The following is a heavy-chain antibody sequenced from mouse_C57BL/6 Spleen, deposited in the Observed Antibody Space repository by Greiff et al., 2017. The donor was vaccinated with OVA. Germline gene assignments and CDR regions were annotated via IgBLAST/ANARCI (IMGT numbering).Heavy chain of an antibody. J-gene: IGHJ2*01. V-gene: IGHV1-85*01. Sequence: QVQLKESGPELVKPGASVKLSCKASGYTFTSYDINWVKQRPGPGLEWIGWIYPRDGSTKYNEKFKGKATLTVDTSSSTAYMELHSLTSEDSAVYFCASGRTGTTFDYWGQGTTLTVSS. CDR3: ASGRTGTTFDY. D-gene: IGHD4-1*01. CDR2: IYPRDGST. CDR1: GYTFTSYD.